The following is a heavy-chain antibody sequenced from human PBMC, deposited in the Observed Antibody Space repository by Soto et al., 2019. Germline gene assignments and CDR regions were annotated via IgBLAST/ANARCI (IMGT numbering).Heavy chain of an antibody. J-gene: IGHJ4*02. CDR3: ATSYGSGYRAVDF. V-gene: IGHV1-69*04. D-gene: IGHD3-16*01. CDR1: DDPFNLYS. Sequence: QVQLVQSGAEVKRPGSSVKVSCKASDDPFNLYSINWVRQAPGLGLEWMGRVNPILSMSNYAQRFQGRVTMTADKSTSTAYMELSGLRSEDTAIYYCATSYGSGYRAVDFWGQGALVTVS. CDR2: VNPILSMS.